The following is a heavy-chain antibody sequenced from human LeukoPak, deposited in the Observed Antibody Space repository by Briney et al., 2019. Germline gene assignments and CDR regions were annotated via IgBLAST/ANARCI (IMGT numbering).Heavy chain of an antibody. Sequence: ASVKVSCKASGYTFTSYAMNWVRQAPGQGLEWMGWINTNTGNPTYAQGFTGRFVFSLDTSVSTAYLQISSLKAEDTAVYYCARDRELPGYYDYVWGSYTDVEHGPRLDYWGQGTLVTVSS. J-gene: IGHJ4*02. V-gene: IGHV7-4-1*02. CDR1: GYTFTSYA. CDR2: INTNTGNP. D-gene: IGHD3-16*01. CDR3: ARDRELPGYYDYVWGSYTDVEHGPRLDY.